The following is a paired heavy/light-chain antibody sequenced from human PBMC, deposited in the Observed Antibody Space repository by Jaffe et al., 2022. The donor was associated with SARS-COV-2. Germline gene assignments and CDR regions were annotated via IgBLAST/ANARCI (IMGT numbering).Light chain of an antibody. J-gene: IGKJ2*02. CDR2: GAS. V-gene: IGKV3D-15*01. CDR1: QSVSNN. CDR3: QQYNQWPSEGGST. Sequence: EIVMTQSPATLSVSPGERATLSCRASQSVSNNLAWYQLKPGQAPRLLIYGASTRATGITARFSGSGSGTDFTLTISSLQSEDFAVYYCQQYNQWPSEGGSTFGQGTTLEIK.
Heavy chain of an antibody. Sequence: EVQLVESGGGLVQPGGSLRLSCAASGFTFSSYTMNWVRQAPGKGLEWVSYISSSSTGVYYADSVKGRFTISRDNVKNSLYLQMNSLRDEDTGIYYCAREWQWLVRGFYFYGLDVWGQGTTVTVSS. J-gene: IGHJ6*02. D-gene: IGHD6-19*01. CDR1: GFTFSSYT. CDR2: ISSSSTGV. CDR3: AREWQWLVRGFYFYGLDV. V-gene: IGHV3-48*02.